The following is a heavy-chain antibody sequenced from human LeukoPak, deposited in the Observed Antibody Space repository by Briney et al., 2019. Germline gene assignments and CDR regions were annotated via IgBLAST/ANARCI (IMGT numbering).Heavy chain of an antibody. V-gene: IGHV1-8*01. Sequence: GASVKVSCKASGYTFTSYDINWVRQATGQGLEWMGWMNPNSGNTGYAQKFQGRVTMTRNTSISTAYMELSSLRSEDTAVYYCARVPGWPMGGSYQPFDYWGQGTLVTVSS. CDR3: ARVPGWPMGGSYQPFDY. J-gene: IGHJ4*02. CDR2: MNPNSGNT. D-gene: IGHD1-26*01. CDR1: GYTFTSYD.